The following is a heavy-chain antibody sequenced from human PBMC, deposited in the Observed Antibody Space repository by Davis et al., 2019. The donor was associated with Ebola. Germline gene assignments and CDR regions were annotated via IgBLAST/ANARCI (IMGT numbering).Heavy chain of an antibody. J-gene: IGHJ4*02. CDR3: ARGPTVNGLDY. CDR2: INYSGRT. Sequence: SETLSLTCDLLGGSSSNYYWTWIRQAPGKGLEWIGEINYSGRTNYNPSLKSRVTISVDTSKNQFSLKLSSVTAADTAVYYCARGPTVNGLDYWGQGTLVTVSS. CDR1: GGSSSNYY. D-gene: IGHD4-11*01. V-gene: IGHV4-34*01.